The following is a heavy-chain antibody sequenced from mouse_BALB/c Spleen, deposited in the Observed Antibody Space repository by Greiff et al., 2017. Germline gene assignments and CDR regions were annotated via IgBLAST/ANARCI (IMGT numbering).Heavy chain of an antibody. CDR1: GYSFTSYW. D-gene: IGHD1-2*01. CDR3: TRSFTTASWFAY. Sequence: DVKLQESGTVLARPGASVKMSCKASGYSFTSYWMHWVKQRPGQGLEWIGAIYPGNSDTSYNQKFKGKAKLTAVTSASTAYMELSSLTNEDSAVYYCTRSFTTASWFAYWGQGTLVTVSA. J-gene: IGHJ3*01. CDR2: IYPGNSDT. V-gene: IGHV1-5*01.